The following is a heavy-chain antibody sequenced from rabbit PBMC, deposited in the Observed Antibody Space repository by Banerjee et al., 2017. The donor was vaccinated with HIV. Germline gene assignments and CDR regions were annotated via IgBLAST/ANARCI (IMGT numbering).Heavy chain of an antibody. CDR1: GFSFSSSYY. CDR2: IYAGSSGST. J-gene: IGHJ4*01. D-gene: IGHD1-1*01. Sequence: QSLEESGGDLVKPGASLTLTCTASGFSFSSSYYMCWVRQAPGKGLEWIACIYAGSSGSTYYATWAKGRFTISKTSSTTVTLQMTSLTAADTATYFCARRPSSSIHCLDLWGTGTLVTVS. CDR3: ARRPSSSIHCLDL. V-gene: IGHV1S40*01.